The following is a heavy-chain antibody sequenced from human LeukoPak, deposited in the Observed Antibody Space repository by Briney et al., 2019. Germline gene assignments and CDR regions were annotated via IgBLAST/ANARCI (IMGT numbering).Heavy chain of an antibody. Sequence: KPSETLSLTCAVYGGSFSGYYWSWIRQPPGKGLEWIGEINHSGSTNYNPSLKSRVTISVDTSKNQFSLKLSSVTAADTAVYYCARGQGSSRANWFDPWGQGTLVTVSS. D-gene: IGHD6-13*01. CDR1: GGSFSGYY. CDR3: ARGQGSSRANWFDP. V-gene: IGHV4-34*01. CDR2: INHSGST. J-gene: IGHJ5*02.